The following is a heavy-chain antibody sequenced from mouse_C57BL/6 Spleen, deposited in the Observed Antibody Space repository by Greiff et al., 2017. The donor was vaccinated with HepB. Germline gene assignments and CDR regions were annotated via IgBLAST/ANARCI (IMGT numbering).Heavy chain of an antibody. CDR2: IHPSDSDT. V-gene: IGHV1-74*01. CDR3: AIFYYYGSSYFDY. CDR1: GYTFPSYW. D-gene: IGHD1-1*01. J-gene: IGHJ2*01. Sequence: VKLQQPGAELVKPGASVPVSCQASGYTFPSYWMHWVKQRPGQGLEWIGRIHPSDSDTNYNQKFKGKATLTVDKSSSTAYMQLSSLTSEDSAVYYCAIFYYYGSSYFDYWGQGTTLTVSS.